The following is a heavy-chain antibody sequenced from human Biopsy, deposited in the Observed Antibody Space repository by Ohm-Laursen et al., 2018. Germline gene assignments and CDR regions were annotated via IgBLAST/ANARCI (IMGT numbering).Heavy chain of an antibody. Sequence: QTLSLTCAISGGSVSSNRAAWNWIRRSPSRDLEGLGRTIYRAKWYTDFAVSVKSRITLTPDPSTNQFSLQLNSVTPDDTAVYYCARSGSDSLNYYFDFWGQGTLVTVSS. J-gene: IGHJ4*02. CDR1: GGSVSSNRAA. V-gene: IGHV6-1*01. D-gene: IGHD2-21*02. CDR3: ARSGSDSLNYYFDF. CDR2: TIYRAKWYT.